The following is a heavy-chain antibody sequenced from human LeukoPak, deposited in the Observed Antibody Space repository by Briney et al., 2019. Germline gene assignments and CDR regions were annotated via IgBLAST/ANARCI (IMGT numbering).Heavy chain of an antibody. D-gene: IGHD5-12*01. J-gene: IGHJ4*02. V-gene: IGHV3-23*01. Sequence: GGSLRLSCAASGFTFNDYAMSWVRQYPGKGLDWVSAIGGSGGSTYYADPVKGRFTISRDNSKNTLYLQMNSLRAEDTALYYCAKERGIYSGYDYFDYWGQGTLVTVSS. CDR2: IGGSGGST. CDR1: GFTFNDYA. CDR3: AKERGIYSGYDYFDY.